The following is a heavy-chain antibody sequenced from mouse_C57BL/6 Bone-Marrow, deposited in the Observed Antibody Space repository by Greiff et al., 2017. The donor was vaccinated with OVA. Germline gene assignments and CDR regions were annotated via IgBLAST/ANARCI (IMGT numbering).Heavy chain of an antibody. J-gene: IGHJ4*01. D-gene: IGHD1-2*01. CDR2: INPYNGGT. CDR3: ARYSLLRYYYYAMDY. V-gene: IGHV1-19*01. CDR1: GYTFTDYY. Sequence: EVKLMESGPVLVKPGASVKMSCKASGYTFTDYYMNWVKQSHGKSLEWIGVINPYNGGTSYNPKFKGTATLTVDKSSSTAYMELNSLTSEDSAVYYCARYSLLRYYYYAMDYWGQGTSVTVSS.